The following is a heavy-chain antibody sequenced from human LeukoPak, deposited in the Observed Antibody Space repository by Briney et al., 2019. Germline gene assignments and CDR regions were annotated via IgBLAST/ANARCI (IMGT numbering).Heavy chain of an antibody. CDR3: ARDLVYDILTDITGYYYGMDV. CDR2: ISSSSSYI. CDR1: GFTFSSYS. V-gene: IGHV3-21*01. Sequence: GGSLRLSCAASGFTFSSYSMNRVRQAPGKGLEWVSSISSSSSYIYYVDSVKGRFTISRDNAKNSLYLQMNSLRAEDTAVYYCARDLVYDILTDITGYYYGMDVWGQGTTVTVSS. D-gene: IGHD3-9*01. J-gene: IGHJ6*02.